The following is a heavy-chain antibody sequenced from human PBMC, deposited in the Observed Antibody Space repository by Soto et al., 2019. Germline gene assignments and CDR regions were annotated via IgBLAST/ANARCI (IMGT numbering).Heavy chain of an antibody. V-gene: IGHV3-9*01. D-gene: IGHD3-9*01. CDR1: GFTFDDYA. Sequence: PGGSLTLSCAASGFTFDDYAMHWVRQAPGKGLEWVSGISWNSGSIGYADSVKGRFTISRDNAKNSLYLQMNSLRAEDTALYYCAKDMYDDILTGYYDYWGQGTLVTVSS. CDR2: ISWNSGSI. CDR3: AKDMYDDILTGYYDY. J-gene: IGHJ4*02.